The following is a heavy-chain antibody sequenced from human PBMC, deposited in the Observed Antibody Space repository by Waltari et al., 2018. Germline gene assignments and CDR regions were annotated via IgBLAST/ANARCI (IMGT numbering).Heavy chain of an antibody. V-gene: IGHV4-34*01. D-gene: IGHD6-6*01. CDR2: INHSGST. CDR1: GGSFSGYS. CDR3: ARGPRRGQLGYYYYYMDV. J-gene: IGHJ6*03. Sequence: QVQLQQWGAGLLKPSETLSLTCAVYGGSFSGYSWSWIRQPPGKGLEWIGEINHSGSTNYNPSLKSRVTISVDTSKNQFSLKLSSVTAADTAVYYCARGPRRGQLGYYYYYMDVWGKGTTVTISS.